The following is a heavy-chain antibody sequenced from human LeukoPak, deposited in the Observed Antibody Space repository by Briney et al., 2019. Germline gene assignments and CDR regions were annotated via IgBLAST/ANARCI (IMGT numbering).Heavy chain of an antibody. CDR3: ARPLGDYDGSRYGD. CDR2: IYPGDSDT. J-gene: IGHJ4*02. Sequence: GESLKISCQGSGYSFTSYWIGWVRQLPGTGLEGMGIIYPGDSDTRYSPSFQGQVTISADKSIGTAYLQWSSLKASDTAMYYCARPLGDYDGSRYGDWGQGTLVTVSS. V-gene: IGHV5-51*01. CDR1: GYSFTSYW. D-gene: IGHD3-22*01.